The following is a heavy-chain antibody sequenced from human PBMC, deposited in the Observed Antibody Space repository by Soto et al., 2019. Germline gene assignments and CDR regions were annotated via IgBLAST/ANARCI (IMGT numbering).Heavy chain of an antibody. Sequence: SVKVSCKASGYTFTSYGISWVRQAPGQGLEWMGGIIPIFGTANYAQKFQGRVTITADESTSTADMELSSLRSEDTAVDYCARDRASAGTPDYWGQGTLVTVSS. CDR3: ARDRASAGTPDY. J-gene: IGHJ4*02. V-gene: IGHV1-69*13. CDR2: IIPIFGTA. CDR1: GYTFTSYG. D-gene: IGHD6-13*01.